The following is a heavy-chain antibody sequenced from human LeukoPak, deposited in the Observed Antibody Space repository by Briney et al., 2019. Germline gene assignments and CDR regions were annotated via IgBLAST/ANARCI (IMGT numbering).Heavy chain of an antibody. V-gene: IGHV3-23*01. CDR1: GFTFSSYA. J-gene: IGHJ4*02. CDR2: ISGSGGST. CDR3: AKDQNYYDSSGYYYGY. D-gene: IGHD3-22*01. Sequence: TRGSPRLSCAASGFTFSSYAMSWVCQAPGKGLEWVSAISGSGGSTYYADSVKGRLTISRDNSKNTLYLQMNSLRAEDTAVYYCAKDQNYYDSSGYYYGYWGQGTLVTVSS.